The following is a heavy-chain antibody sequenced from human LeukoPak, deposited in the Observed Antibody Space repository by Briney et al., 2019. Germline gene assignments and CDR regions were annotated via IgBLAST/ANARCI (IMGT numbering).Heavy chain of an antibody. CDR3: ARTWVSSGPNFNWYFDL. CDR1: GGSISSSSYY. D-gene: IGHD4/OR15-4a*01. Sequence: SETLSLTCTVSGGSISSSSYYWGWIRQPPGKGLEWIGSTYYSGSTYYNPSLKSRVTISVDTSKNQFSLKLSSVTAADTAVYYCARTWVSSGPNFNWYFDLWGRGTLVTVSS. J-gene: IGHJ2*01. V-gene: IGHV4-39*01. CDR2: TYYSGST.